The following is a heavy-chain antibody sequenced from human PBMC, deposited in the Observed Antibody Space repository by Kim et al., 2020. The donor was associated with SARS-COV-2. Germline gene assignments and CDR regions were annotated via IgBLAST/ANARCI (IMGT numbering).Heavy chain of an antibody. CDR1: GFTFSSYG. J-gene: IGHJ3*02. Sequence: GGSLRLSCAASGFTFSSYGMHWVRQAPGKGLEWVAVISYDGSNKYYADSVKGRFTISRDNSKNTLYLQMNSLRAEDTAVYYCAKGSLYYYDSSGPWDHAFDIWGQGTMVTVSS. V-gene: IGHV3-30*18. CDR2: ISYDGSNK. CDR3: AKGSLYYYDSSGPWDHAFDI. D-gene: IGHD3-22*01.